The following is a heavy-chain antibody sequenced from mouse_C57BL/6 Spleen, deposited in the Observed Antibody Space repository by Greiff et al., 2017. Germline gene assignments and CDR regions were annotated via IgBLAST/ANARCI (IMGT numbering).Heavy chain of an antibody. CDR3: ARPAAVSNWYFDV. J-gene: IGHJ1*03. CDR2: ISSGSSTI. Sequence: EVKLVESGGGLVKPGGSLKLSCAASGFTFSDYGMHWVRQAPEKGLEWVAYISSGSSTINYADTVKGRFTISRDNAKNTLFLQMTSLRSEDTAMYYCARPAAVSNWYFDVWGTGTTVTVSS. V-gene: IGHV5-17*01. CDR1: GFTFSDYG.